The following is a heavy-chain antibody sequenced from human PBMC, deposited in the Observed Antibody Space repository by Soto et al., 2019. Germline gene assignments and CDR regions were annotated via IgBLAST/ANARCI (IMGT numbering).Heavy chain of an antibody. Sequence: GSRRLSCSASGFTFSTYSMHWVRQAPGKGLEFVSVIRNNGVSTYYADSVKGRVTISRDNSNNTLSLQMRSLRPEDTDVYYCVKGGTSVSSAGFDYWGLGTLVTVSS. V-gene: IGHV3-64D*06. D-gene: IGHD3-22*01. J-gene: IGHJ4*02. CDR2: IRNNGVST. CDR3: VKGGTSVSSAGFDY. CDR1: GFTFSTYS.